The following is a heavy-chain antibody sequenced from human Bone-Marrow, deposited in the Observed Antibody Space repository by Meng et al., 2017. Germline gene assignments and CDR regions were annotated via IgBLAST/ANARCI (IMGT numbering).Heavy chain of an antibody. D-gene: IGHD6-13*01. CDR1: GFSLSNARMG. CDR3: ARDIAAADDYYGMDV. V-gene: IGHV2-26*01. CDR2: IFSNDEK. J-gene: IGHJ6*02. Sequence: SGPTLVKPTETLTLTCTVSGFSLSNARMGVSWIRQPPGKALEWLAHIFSNDEKSYSTSLKSRLTISKDTSKSQVVLTMTNMDPVDTATYYCARDIAAADDYYGMDVWGQGTTVTVSS.